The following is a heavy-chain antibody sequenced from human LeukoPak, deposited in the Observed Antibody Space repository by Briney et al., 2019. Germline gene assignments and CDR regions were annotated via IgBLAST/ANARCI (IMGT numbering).Heavy chain of an antibody. Sequence: PSETLSLTCAVYGGSFSGYYWSWIRQPPGKGLEWIGEINHSGSTNYNPPLKSRVTISVDTSKNQFSLKLSSVTAADTAVYYCARGSNVLLWFGTAGDVWGQGTTVTVSS. D-gene: IGHD3-10*01. CDR2: INHSGST. J-gene: IGHJ6*02. CDR3: ARGSNVLLWFGTAGDV. CDR1: GGSFSGYY. V-gene: IGHV4-34*01.